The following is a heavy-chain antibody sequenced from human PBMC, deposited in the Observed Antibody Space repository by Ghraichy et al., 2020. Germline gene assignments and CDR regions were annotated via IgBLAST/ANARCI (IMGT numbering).Heavy chain of an antibody. CDR3: ARGRADE. J-gene: IGHJ4*02. CDR2: IYYSGST. V-gene: IGHV4-39*01. CDR1: GGSISSSSYY. Sequence: SQTLSLTCTVSGGSISSSSYYWGWIRQPPGKGLEWIGSIYYSGSTYYNPSLKSRVTISVDTSKNQFSLKLSSVTAADTAVYYCARGRADEWGQGTLVTVSS.